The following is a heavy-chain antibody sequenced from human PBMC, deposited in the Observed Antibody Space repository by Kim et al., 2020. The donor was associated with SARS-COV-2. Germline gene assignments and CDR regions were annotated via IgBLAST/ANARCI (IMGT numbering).Heavy chain of an antibody. CDR3: ARAGKMGAAITFDF. D-gene: IGHD1-26*01. V-gene: IGHV4-59*01. CDR2: VYYNGDS. Sequence: SETLSLTCTVSGASINTYYWSWSRRPPGKGLEWIGYVYYNGDSDYNPSLKSRLTISIDTSKNQFSLKLTSVTAADTAVYYCARAGKMGAAITFDFWGPGKLVTVSA. J-gene: IGHJ4*02. CDR1: GASINTYY.